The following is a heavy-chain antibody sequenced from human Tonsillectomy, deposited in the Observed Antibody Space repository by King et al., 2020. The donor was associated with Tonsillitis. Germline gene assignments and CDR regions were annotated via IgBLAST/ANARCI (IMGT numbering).Heavy chain of an antibody. V-gene: IGHV3-30-3*01. J-gene: IGHJ4*02. Sequence: QLVQSGGGVVQPGRSLRLSCAASGFTFSSYAMHWVRQAPGKGLEWVAVISYDGSNKYYADSVKGRFTISRDNSKNTLYLQMNSLRAEDTAVYYCAQLAANSGSYYTVSFDYWGQGTLVTVSS. CDR3: AQLAANSGSYYTVSFDY. CDR2: ISYDGSNK. D-gene: IGHD3-10*01. CDR1: GFTFSSYA.